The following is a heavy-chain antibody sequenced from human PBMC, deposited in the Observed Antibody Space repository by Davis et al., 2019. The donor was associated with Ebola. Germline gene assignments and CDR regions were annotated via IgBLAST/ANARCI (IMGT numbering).Heavy chain of an antibody. CDR2: TRNKANSYTT. CDR1: GFTFSDHY. D-gene: IGHD3-22*01. Sequence: PGGSLRLSCAASGFTFSDHYMDWVRQAPGKGLEWVGRTRNKANSYTTEYAASVKGRFTISRDDSKSSLYLQMNSLKTEDTAVYYCVRSHSSGYIEYWGQGTLVTVSS. J-gene: IGHJ4*02. CDR3: VRSHSSGYIEY. V-gene: IGHV3-72*01.